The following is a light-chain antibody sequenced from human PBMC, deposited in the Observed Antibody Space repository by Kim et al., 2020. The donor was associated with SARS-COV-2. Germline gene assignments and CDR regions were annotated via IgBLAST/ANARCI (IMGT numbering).Light chain of an antibody. J-gene: IGLJ2*01. CDR1: SSNIGSNF. CDR3: AAWDDSLSAVL. CDR2: RNS. V-gene: IGLV1-47*01. Sequence: GQMVTISCSGGSSNIGSNFVFWYYQLPGTAPKLLIFRNSHRPSGVPDRFSGSQSGTSASLAISGLRSEDEGDYYCAAWDDSLSAVLFGGGTQLTVL.